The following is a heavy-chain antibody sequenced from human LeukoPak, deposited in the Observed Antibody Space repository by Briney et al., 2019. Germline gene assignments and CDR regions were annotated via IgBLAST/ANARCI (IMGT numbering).Heavy chain of an antibody. Sequence: GASVKVSCKASGYTFTSYYMHWVRQAPGQGLEWMGIINPSGGSTSYAQKFQGRVTMTRGMSTSTVYMELSSLRSEDTAVYYCARDKTDSNYYDSSGPNFDYWGQGTLVTVSS. CDR2: INPSGGST. CDR3: ARDKTDSNYYDSSGPNFDY. J-gene: IGHJ4*02. V-gene: IGHV1-46*01. D-gene: IGHD3-22*01. CDR1: GYTFTSYY.